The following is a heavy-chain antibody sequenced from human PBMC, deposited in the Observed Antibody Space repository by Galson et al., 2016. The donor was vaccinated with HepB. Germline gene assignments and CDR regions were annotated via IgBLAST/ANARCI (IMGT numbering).Heavy chain of an antibody. CDR1: GFTFSSYA. D-gene: IGHD1-1*01. CDR2: VSTDGGAT. CDR3: ARWKAEGESNWLDP. Sequence: SLRLSCAASGFTFSSYAMSWVRQAPGKGLEWVSGVSTDGGATYSADSVKGRFTITRDNSTHTLYLQMNTLRAEDTSIYYCARWKAEGESNWLDPWGQGTLVTVSS. V-gene: IGHV3-23*01. J-gene: IGHJ5*02.